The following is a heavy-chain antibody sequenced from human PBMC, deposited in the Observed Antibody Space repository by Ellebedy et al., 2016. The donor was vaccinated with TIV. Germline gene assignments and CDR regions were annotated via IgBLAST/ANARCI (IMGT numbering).Heavy chain of an antibody. D-gene: IGHD3-22*01. CDR3: ARVADYYDSSGLDY. CDR2: IYYSWST. V-gene: IGHV4-59*01. CDR1: GGSISSYY. Sequence: SETLSLXCTVSGGSISSYYWSWIRQPPGKGLEWIGYIYYSWSTNYNPSLKSRVTISVDTSKNQFSLKLSSVTAADTAVYYCARVADYYDSSGLDYWGQGTLVTVSS. J-gene: IGHJ4*02.